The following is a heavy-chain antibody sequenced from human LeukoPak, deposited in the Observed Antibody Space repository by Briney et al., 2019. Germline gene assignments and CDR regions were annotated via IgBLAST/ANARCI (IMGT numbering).Heavy chain of an antibody. Sequence: SETLSLTCTVSGGSISSGNYYWSWIRQPAGKGLKGIGHIYTSGSTNYNPSLKSRVTISVDTSKNQFSLKLSSVTAADTAVYYCAREGYDSLWGQGTLVTVSS. CDR1: GGSISSGNYY. CDR3: AREGYDSL. V-gene: IGHV4-61*09. CDR2: IYTSGST. D-gene: IGHD3-3*01. J-gene: IGHJ4*02.